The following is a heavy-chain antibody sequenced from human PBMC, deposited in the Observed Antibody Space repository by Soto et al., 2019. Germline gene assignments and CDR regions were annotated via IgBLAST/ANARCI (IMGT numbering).Heavy chain of an antibody. J-gene: IGHJ6*02. CDR3: ARHLSRPKEEYSAYYFYGLDV. V-gene: IGHV5-10-1*01. CDR2: IDPNDYYS. CDR1: GYMFSNYW. Sequence: PGESLKISCQASGYMFSNYWITWVRQMPGKGLEWMGTIDPNDYYSNNSPSFQGHVTISADTSINTAYLHWSSLKASDTAINYCARHLSRPKEEYSAYYFYGLDVWGQGTTVTVSS. D-gene: IGHD4-4*01.